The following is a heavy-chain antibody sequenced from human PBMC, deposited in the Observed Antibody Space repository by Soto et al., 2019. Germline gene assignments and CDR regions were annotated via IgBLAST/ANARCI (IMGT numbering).Heavy chain of an antibody. J-gene: IGHJ4*02. D-gene: IGHD5-12*01. CDR3: ARSVHTSTDGYNPFDY. V-gene: IGHV4-61*01. Sequence: QVQLQESGPGLVKPSETLSLTCTVSGGSVSSGSYYWSWIRQPPGKGLEWIGYIYYSGSTNYNPSLKSRVTISVDTSKNQFPLKLSSVTAADTAVYYCARSVHTSTDGYNPFDYWGQGTLVTVSS. CDR1: GGSVSSGSYY. CDR2: IYYSGST.